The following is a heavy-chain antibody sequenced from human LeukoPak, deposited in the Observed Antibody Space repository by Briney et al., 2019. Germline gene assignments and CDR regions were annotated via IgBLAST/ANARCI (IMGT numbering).Heavy chain of an antibody. CDR2: SGNKADSYTT. J-gene: IGHJ3*02. Sequence: GGSLRLSCAASGFTLRDHYIDWVRQAPGKGLDWVGRSGNKADSYTTEFAASVKGRFTISRDEAQNSLYLQMNSLRVEDTAVDHCARGYSGNSIYAFDIWGQGTVVTVSS. D-gene: IGHD1-26*01. CDR3: ARGYSGNSIYAFDI. CDR1: GFTLRDHY. V-gene: IGHV3-72*01.